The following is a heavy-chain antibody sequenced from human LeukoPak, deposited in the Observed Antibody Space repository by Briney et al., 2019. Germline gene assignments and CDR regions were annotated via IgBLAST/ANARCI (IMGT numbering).Heavy chain of an antibody. D-gene: IGHD4-17*01. CDR2: IYISGST. V-gene: IGHV4-4*07. CDR1: GGSISTYY. J-gene: IGHJ4*02. CDR3: ARSNYGDYDLYFDY. Sequence: SETLSLTCTVSGGSISTYYWSWIRQPAGKGLEWIGRIYISGSTNYNPSLKSRVTMSVDTSKNQFSLKLSSVTAADTAVYYCARSNYGDYDLYFDYWGQGTLVTVFS.